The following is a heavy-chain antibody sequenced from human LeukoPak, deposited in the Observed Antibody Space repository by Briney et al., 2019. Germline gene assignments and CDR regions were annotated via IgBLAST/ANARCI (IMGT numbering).Heavy chain of an antibody. CDR3: ARQTGVGLFILP. V-gene: IGHV4-34*01. Sequence: SETLSLTCAVYGGSFSGYYWSWIRRPPGKGLEWVGSIYYSGNTYYNPSLKSRVTMSVDTSKNQFSLKLTSVTAADTAVYYCARQTGVGLFILPGGRGTLVTVSS. J-gene: IGHJ4*02. D-gene: IGHD3-3*01. CDR2: IYYSGNT. CDR1: GGSFSGYY.